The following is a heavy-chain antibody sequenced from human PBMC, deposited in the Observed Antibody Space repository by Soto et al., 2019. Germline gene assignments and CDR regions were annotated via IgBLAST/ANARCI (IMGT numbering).Heavy chain of an antibody. CDR3: ATYYYDSSGSSYYFDY. Sequence: PGGSLRLSCAASWFTFTRYSMNWVRQAPGKGLEWVSSISSTTNYIYYGDSMKGRFTISRDNAKNSLYLQMNSLRAEDTAMYYCATYYYDSSGSSYYFDYWGQGTLVTVSS. J-gene: IGHJ4*02. V-gene: IGHV3-21*06. CDR1: WFTFTRYS. CDR2: ISSTTNYI. D-gene: IGHD3-22*01.